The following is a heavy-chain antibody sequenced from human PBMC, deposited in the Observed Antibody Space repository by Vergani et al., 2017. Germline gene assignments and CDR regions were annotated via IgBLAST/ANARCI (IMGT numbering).Heavy chain of an antibody. CDR2: INPRGGHT. D-gene: IGHD3-9*01. V-gene: IGHV1-46*03. CDR3: ARGDYGILTGYRY. CDR1: GYTLSNYY. J-gene: IGHJ4*02. Sequence: QVQVVQSGAEGKKSGASVKVSCKTSGYTLSNYYMHWARQAPGKGLEWMGIINPRGGHTNYAQKFQGRVTMTRDTSTSTVYMELSSLRSEDTAIYYCARGDYGILTGYRYLVQGTLVTVSA.